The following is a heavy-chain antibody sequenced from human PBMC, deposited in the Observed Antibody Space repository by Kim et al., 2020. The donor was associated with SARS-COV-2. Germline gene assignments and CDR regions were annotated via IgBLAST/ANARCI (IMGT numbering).Heavy chain of an antibody. CDR3: AKSGVSSSWRYYYYGMDV. CDR2: ISGSGGST. CDR1: GFTFSSYA. V-gene: IGHV3-23*01. Sequence: GGSLRLSCAASGFTFSSYAMSWVRQAPGKGLEWVSAISGSGGSTYYADSVKGRFTISRDNSKNTLYLQMNSLRAEDTAVYYCAKSGVSSSWRYYYYGMDVWGQGTTVTVSS. D-gene: IGHD6-13*01. J-gene: IGHJ6*02.